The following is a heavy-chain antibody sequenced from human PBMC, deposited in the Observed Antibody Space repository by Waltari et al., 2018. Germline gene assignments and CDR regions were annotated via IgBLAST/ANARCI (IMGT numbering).Heavy chain of an antibody. D-gene: IGHD5-18*01. J-gene: IGHJ6*02. V-gene: IGHV3-53*01. CDR1: GFTVSSNY. CDR2: IYSGGST. CDR3: ARGNVDTAMVSFLDYYGMDV. Sequence: VESGGGLIQPGGSLRLSCAASGFTVSSNYMSWVRQAPGKGLEWVSVIYSGGSTYYADSVKGRFTISRDNSKNTLYLQMNSLRAEDTAAYYCARGNVDTAMVSFLDYYGMDVWGQGTTVTVSS.